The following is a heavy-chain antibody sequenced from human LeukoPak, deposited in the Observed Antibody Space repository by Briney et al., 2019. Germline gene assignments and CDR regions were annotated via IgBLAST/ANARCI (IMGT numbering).Heavy chain of an antibody. J-gene: IGHJ3*02. D-gene: IGHD3-10*01. CDR3: ARDILPSGSRAFDI. CDR2: IKQDGSEK. CDR1: GFTFSNFW. Sequence: GGSLRLSCAASGFTFSNFWMSWVRQAPGKGLEWVANIKQDGSEKYYVDSLKGRFTVSRDSSKNTVYLQMNSLRAEDTAVYYCARDILPSGSRAFDIWGQGTMVTVSS. V-gene: IGHV3-7*01.